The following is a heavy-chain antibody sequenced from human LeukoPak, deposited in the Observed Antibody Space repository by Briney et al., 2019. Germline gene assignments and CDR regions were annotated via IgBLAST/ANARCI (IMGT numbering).Heavy chain of an antibody. V-gene: IGHV4-34*01. CDR3: ARHYVSGTYPLDY. J-gene: IGHJ4*02. Sequence: SETLSLTCAVYGGSFSGYYWSWIRQPPGKGLEWIGEINHSGSTNYNPSLKSRVTISVDTSKNQFSLKLTSVTAADTGVYYCARHYVSGTYPLDYWGQGTSVTVSS. CDR1: GGSFSGYY. CDR2: INHSGST. D-gene: IGHD3-10*01.